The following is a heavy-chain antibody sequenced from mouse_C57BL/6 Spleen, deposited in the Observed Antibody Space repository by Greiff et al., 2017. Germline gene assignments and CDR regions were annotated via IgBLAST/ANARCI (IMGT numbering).Heavy chain of an antibody. J-gene: IGHJ2*01. CDR3: SRSWNAANYFDY. CDR1: GFNITDYY. CDR2: IDPEDGET. Sequence: EVQLQQSGAELVKPGASVKLSCTASGFNITDYYMHWVKQRPEQGLEWIGRIDPEDGETKYAPKFQGKDTITADTSSNTAYLQLSSLTSEDTAVYSCSRSWNAANYFDYWGQGTTLTVSS. V-gene: IGHV14-2*01.